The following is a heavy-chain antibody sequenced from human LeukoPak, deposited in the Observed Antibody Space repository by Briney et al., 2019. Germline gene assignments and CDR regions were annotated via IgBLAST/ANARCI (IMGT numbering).Heavy chain of an antibody. CDR3: ARDMAATVTTPLDY. Sequence: GGSLRLSCAASGFTFSSYSMNWVRQAPGKGLEWVSSISSSSSYIYYADSVKGRFTISRDNAKNSLYLQMNSLRAEDTAVYYCARDMAATVTTPLDYWGQGTLVTVSS. CDR1: GFTFSSYS. D-gene: IGHD4-17*01. V-gene: IGHV3-21*01. CDR2: ISSSSSYI. J-gene: IGHJ4*02.